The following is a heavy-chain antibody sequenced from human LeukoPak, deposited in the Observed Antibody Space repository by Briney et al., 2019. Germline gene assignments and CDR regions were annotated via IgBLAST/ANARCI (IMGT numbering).Heavy chain of an antibody. CDR1: GGSFSGYY. Sequence: SETLSLTCAVYGGSFSGYYWSWIRQPPGKGLEWIGEINHSGSTNYNPSLKSRVTISVDTSKNQFSLKLSSVTAADTAVYYCARVRLEYSSSSLAGYYYYMDVWGKGTTVTVSS. D-gene: IGHD6-6*01. V-gene: IGHV4-34*01. CDR3: ARVRLEYSSSSLAGYYYYMDV. J-gene: IGHJ6*03. CDR2: INHSGST.